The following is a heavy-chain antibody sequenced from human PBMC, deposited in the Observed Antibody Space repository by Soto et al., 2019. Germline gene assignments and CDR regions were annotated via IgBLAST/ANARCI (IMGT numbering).Heavy chain of an antibody. CDR1: GYTFSNYG. D-gene: IGHD2-2*01. Sequence: SVKVYCKRSGYTFSNYGITWVRQAPGQPLEWLGWISLYSDGTNYAQKFQGRVSMTTDTSTTTAYMELRSLRSDDTAVYYCARVVPGAEAWFGPWGQGTLVTVSS. V-gene: IGHV1-18*01. J-gene: IGHJ5*02. CDR2: ISLYSDGT. CDR3: ARVVPGAEAWFGP.